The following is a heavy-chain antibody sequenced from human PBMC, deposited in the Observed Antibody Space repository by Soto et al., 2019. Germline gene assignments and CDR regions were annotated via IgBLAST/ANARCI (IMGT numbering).Heavy chain of an antibody. J-gene: IGHJ6*03. CDR3: ARHASVVVPARARFLMDV. V-gene: IGHV4-59*08. CDR2: IYYSGST. CDR1: GGSISSYY. Sequence: PSETLSLTCTVSGGSISSYYWSWIRQPPGKGLEWIGYIYYSGSTNYNPSLKSRVTISVDTSKNQFSLKLSSVTAADTAVYYCARHASVVVPARARFLMDVWGKGTTVTVSS. D-gene: IGHD2-2*01.